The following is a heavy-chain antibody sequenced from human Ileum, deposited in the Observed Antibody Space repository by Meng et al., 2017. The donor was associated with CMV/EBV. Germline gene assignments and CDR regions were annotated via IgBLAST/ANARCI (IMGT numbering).Heavy chain of an antibody. CDR2: VHNNGGT. CDR3: AKDLPRGPSDY. Sequence: RLQLQESGPGLLKPSETLSLICTVSGASFNNDNASWAWIRQSPGKGLEWIGSVHNNGGTYHNPSLRSRVTISVDTSKHQFSLRMNSVTAADTAIYYCAKDLPRGPSDYWSQGTLVTVSS. CDR1: GASFNNDNAS. J-gene: IGHJ4*02. V-gene: IGHV4-39*06. D-gene: IGHD3-10*01.